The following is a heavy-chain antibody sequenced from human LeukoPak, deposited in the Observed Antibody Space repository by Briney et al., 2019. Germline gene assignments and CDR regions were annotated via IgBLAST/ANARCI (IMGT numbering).Heavy chain of an antibody. V-gene: IGHV3-30*02. CDR2: IRYDGSNE. J-gene: IGHJ4*02. D-gene: IGHD6-13*01. Sequence: PGGSLRLSCAASGFTFSSYGMHWVRQAPGKGLEWVAFIRYDGSNEYYADSVKGRFTISRDNSKNTLYLQMNSLRAEDTAVYYCAKDGLAAAATTGYWGQGTLVTVSS. CDR1: GFTFSSYG. CDR3: AKDGLAAAATTGY.